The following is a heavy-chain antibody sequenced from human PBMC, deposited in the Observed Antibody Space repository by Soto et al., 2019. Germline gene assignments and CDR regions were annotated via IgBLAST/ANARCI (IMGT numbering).Heavy chain of an antibody. V-gene: IGHV4-39*07. J-gene: IGHJ6*02. D-gene: IGHD2-21*02. CDR1: GGSISSSSYY. CDR2: IYYSGST. CDR3: AREPEGDYYYYYYGMDV. Sequence: SETLSLTCTVSGGSISSSSYYWGWIRQPPGKGLEWIGSIYYSGSTYYNPSLKSRVTISVDTSKNQFSLKLSSVTAADTAVYYCAREPEGDYYYYYYGMDVWGQGTTVTVSS.